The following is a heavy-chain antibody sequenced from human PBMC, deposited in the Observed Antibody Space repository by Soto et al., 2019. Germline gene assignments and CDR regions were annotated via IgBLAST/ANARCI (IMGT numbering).Heavy chain of an antibody. J-gene: IGHJ4*02. CDR2: ISYDGSNK. V-gene: IGHV3-30*03. CDR3: STGTQTRTSDFDY. D-gene: IGHD1-1*01. Sequence: QVQLVESGGGVVQPGRSLRLSCAASGFTFSSYGMHWVRQAPGKGLEWVAVISYDGSNKYYADSVKGRFTISRDNCKNTLYLQMNSLRAEDTAVYYCSTGTQTRTSDFDYWGQGTLVTVSS. CDR1: GFTFSSYG.